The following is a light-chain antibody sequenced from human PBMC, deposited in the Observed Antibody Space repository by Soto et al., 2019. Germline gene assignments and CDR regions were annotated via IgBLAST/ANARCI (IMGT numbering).Light chain of an antibody. J-gene: IGLJ2*01. V-gene: IGLV2-8*01. CDR2: EVS. Sequence: QSALTQPPSASGSPGQSVTISCTGTSSDVGGYNYVSWYQQHPGKAPKLMISEVSKRPSGVPDRFSGSKSGNTASLTVSGLQAEDEADYYCSSFAGNHNLVFCGGTKVTVL. CDR3: SSFAGNHNLV. CDR1: SSDVGGYNY.